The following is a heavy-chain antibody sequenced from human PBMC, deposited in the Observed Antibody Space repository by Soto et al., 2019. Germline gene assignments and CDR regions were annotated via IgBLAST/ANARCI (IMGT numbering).Heavy chain of an antibody. V-gene: IGHV1-8*02. J-gene: IGHJ5*02. CDR2: MNPGSGQT. CDR1: GYTFINFD. Sequence: QVQLVQSGDEVKEPGASVRVSCEASGYTFINFDISWVRQAAGQGLEWLGWMNPGSGQTGYASKFQGRVAMTRDASTGTCHLELSSLTSDATAVYYCARMATAGTLNWFDPWGQGTLVTVSS. CDR3: ARMATAGTLNWFDP. D-gene: IGHD6-13*01.